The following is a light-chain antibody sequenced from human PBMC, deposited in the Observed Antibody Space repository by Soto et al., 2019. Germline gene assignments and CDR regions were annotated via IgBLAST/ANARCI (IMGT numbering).Light chain of an antibody. CDR2: GVS. CDR1: QNVNSDF. V-gene: IGKV3-20*01. CDR3: QQYDSSVWT. J-gene: IGKJ1*01. Sequence: EIVLTQSPGTLSLSPGERAALSCRASQNVNSDFLAWYQQKRGQAPRLLIYGVSTKAAGVPDRFSGSGSGTDFTLTIRRLEPEDFAVYYCQQYDSSVWTFGQGTEVEI.